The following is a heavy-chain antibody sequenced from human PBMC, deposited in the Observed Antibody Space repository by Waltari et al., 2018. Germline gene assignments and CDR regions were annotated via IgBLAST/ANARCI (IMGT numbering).Heavy chain of an antibody. Sequence: QLQLQESGPGLVKPSETLSLTCTVSGGSISSSTSYWAWLRPPPGMGLGWIGHIYYRGNTYYNPSLKSRVTISVDTSKNHFSLRLSSVTAADTALYYCARVTTTGATRASDIWGRGTMVTVSS. CDR3: ARVTTTGATRASDI. J-gene: IGHJ3*02. D-gene: IGHD1-1*01. CDR2: IYYRGNT. V-gene: IGHV4-39*02. CDR1: GGSISSSTSY.